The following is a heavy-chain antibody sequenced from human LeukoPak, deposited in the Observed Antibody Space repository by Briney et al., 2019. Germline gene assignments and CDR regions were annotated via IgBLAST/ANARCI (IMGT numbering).Heavy chain of an antibody. CDR3: ARGRDFWSGYYNDY. J-gene: IGHJ4*02. V-gene: IGHV3-30*02. Sequence: GGSLRLSCAASGFTFSSYGMHWVRQAPGKGLEWVAFIRYDGSNKYYADSVKGRFTISRDNSKNTLYLQMNSLRAEDTAVYYCARGRDFWSGYYNDYWGQGTLVTVSS. CDR1: GFTFSSYG. CDR2: IRYDGSNK. D-gene: IGHD3-3*01.